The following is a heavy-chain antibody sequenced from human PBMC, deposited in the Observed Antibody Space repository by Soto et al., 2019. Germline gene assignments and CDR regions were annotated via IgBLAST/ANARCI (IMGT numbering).Heavy chain of an antibody. Sequence: PSETLSLTCTGSGGSISSGGYYWSWIRQHPGKGLEWIGYIYYSGSTYYNPSLKSRVTISVDTSKNQFSLKLSSVTAADTAVYYCARVGLTVTRFDYWGQGTLVTVSS. J-gene: IGHJ4*02. CDR2: IYYSGST. D-gene: IGHD4-17*01. CDR1: GGSISSGGYY. V-gene: IGHV4-31*03. CDR3: ARVGLTVTRFDY.